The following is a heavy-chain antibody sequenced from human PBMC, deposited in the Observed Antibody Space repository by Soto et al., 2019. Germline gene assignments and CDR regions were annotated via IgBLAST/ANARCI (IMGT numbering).Heavy chain of an antibody. D-gene: IGHD3-16*01. J-gene: IGHJ6*02. CDR3: ARDSPGGGYYYGMDV. Sequence: QGQLEQSGAEVRRPGSSVKVSCKASGGSFSSYSISWVRQAPGHGLEWMGRIVPVLGTANSAQKFQGRVAFSADVSTATAYMDLRGLSSDDTSIYFCARDSPGGGYYYGMDVWGQGTTVIVSS. V-gene: IGHV1-69*01. CDR2: IVPVLGTA. CDR1: GGSFSSYS.